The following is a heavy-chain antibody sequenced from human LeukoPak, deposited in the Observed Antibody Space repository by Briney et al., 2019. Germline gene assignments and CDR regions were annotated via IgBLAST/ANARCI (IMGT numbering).Heavy chain of an antibody. CDR2: ISGSGGST. D-gene: IGHD2-2*01. V-gene: IGHV3-23*01. J-gene: IGHJ6*02. Sequence: GGSLRLSCAASGFTFSSYAMSWVRQAPGKGLEWVSAISGSGGSTYYADSVKGRFTISRDNSKNTLYLQMNSLRAEDTAVYYCARDEMACSSTSCQYYYYYGMDVWGQGTTVTVSS. CDR1: GFTFSSYA. CDR3: ARDEMACSSTSCQYYYYYGMDV.